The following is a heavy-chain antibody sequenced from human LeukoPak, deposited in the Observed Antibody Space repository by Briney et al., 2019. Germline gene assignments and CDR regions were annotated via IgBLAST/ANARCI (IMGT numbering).Heavy chain of an antibody. V-gene: IGHV4-59*01. Sequence: PSETLSLTCTVPGGSISSYYWSWIRQPPGKGLEWIGYIYYSGSTNYNPSLKSRVTISVDTSKNQFSLKLSSVTAADTAVYYCARAYGSGSHRALDYWGQGTLVTVSS. CDR1: GGSISSYY. CDR2: IYYSGST. D-gene: IGHD3-10*01. CDR3: ARAYGSGSHRALDY. J-gene: IGHJ4*02.